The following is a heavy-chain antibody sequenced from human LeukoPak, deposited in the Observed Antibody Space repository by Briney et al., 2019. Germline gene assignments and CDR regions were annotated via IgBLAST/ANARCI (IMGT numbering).Heavy chain of an antibody. CDR1: GYTFTSYA. CDR2: INAGNGNT. J-gene: IGHJ4*02. D-gene: IGHD3-22*01. CDR3: ARSITMIVVAPDY. Sequence: ASVKVSCKASGYTFTSYAMHWVRQAPGQRLEWMGWINAGNGNTKYSQKFQGRVTITRDTSASTAYMELSSLRSEDTAVYYCARSITMIVVAPDYWGQGTLVTVSS. V-gene: IGHV1-3*01.